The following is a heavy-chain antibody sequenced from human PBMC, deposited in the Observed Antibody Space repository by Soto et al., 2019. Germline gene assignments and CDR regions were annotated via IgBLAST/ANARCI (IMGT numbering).Heavy chain of an antibody. D-gene: IGHD2-2*01. CDR3: AREVVPAASYYYYGMDV. V-gene: IGHV1-69*13. CDR1: GGTFSSYA. CDR2: IIPIFGTA. J-gene: IGHJ6*02. Sequence: ASVKVSCKASGGTFSSYAISWVRQAPGQGLEWMGGIIPIFGTANYAQKFQGRVTITADESTSTAYMELSSLRSEDTAVYYCAREVVPAASYYYYGMDVWGQGTTVTVSS.